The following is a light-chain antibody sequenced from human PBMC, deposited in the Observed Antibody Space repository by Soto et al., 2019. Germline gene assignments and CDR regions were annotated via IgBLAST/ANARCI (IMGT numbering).Light chain of an antibody. CDR3: QQYRSYTPRT. J-gene: IGKJ1*01. Sequence: DIRMTQSPSTLSASVGDRVTITCRASQSISIWFAWYQQKPGKAPKILIYKASSLESGVPSRFSGSGSGTQSALTLSSLQPDDFATYDCQQYRSYTPRTFGQGTKVEIK. CDR2: KAS. CDR1: QSISIW. V-gene: IGKV1-5*03.